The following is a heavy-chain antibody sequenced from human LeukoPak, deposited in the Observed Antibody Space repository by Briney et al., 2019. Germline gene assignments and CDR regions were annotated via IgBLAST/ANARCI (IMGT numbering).Heavy chain of an antibody. V-gene: IGHV4-34*01. CDR2: INHSGST. Sequence: PSETLSLTCAVYGGSFSGYYWSWIRQPPGKGLEWIGEINHSGSTNYNPSLKSRVTISVDTSKNQFSLKLSSVTAADTAVYYCASQLGEYYYYYMDVWGKGTTVTISS. CDR3: ASQLGEYYYYYMDV. J-gene: IGHJ6*03. CDR1: GGSFSGYY. D-gene: IGHD3-10*01.